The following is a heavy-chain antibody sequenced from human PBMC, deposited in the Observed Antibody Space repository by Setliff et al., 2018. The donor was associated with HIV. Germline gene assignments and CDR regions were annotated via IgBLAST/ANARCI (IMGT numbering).Heavy chain of an antibody. Sequence: GASVKVSCKASGYTFTSYGISWVRQAPGQGLEWMGWISTYNGNTNYAPKLQGRVTMTTDTSTSTAYMELRSLTSEDTAVYYCARGGFTGVTTHFQHWGRGTLVTVSS. D-gene: IGHD4-17*01. CDR2: ISTYNGNT. CDR3: ARGGFTGVTTHFQH. CDR1: GYTFTSYG. V-gene: IGHV1-18*01. J-gene: IGHJ1*01.